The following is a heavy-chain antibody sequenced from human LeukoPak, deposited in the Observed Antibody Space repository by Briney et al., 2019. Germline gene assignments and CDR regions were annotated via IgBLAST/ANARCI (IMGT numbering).Heavy chain of an antibody. CDR1: GFTFSSYG. Sequence: GGSLRLSCAASGFTFSSYGMHWVRQAPGKGREWVAVIWYDGSNKYYADSVKGRFTISRDNSKNTLYLQMNSLRAEDTAVYYCAKGAAAGKYYFDYWGQGTLVTVSS. D-gene: IGHD6-13*01. J-gene: IGHJ4*02. V-gene: IGHV3-33*06. CDR3: AKGAAAGKYYFDY. CDR2: IWYDGSNK.